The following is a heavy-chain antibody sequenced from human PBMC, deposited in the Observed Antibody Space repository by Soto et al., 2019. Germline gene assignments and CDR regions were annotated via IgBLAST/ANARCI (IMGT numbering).Heavy chain of an antibody. CDR2: INHSGST. CDR3: ARRCTNGVCYYFDY. CDR1: GGSFSGYY. D-gene: IGHD2-8*01. V-gene: IGHV4-34*01. J-gene: IGHJ4*02. Sequence: SETLSLTCAVYGGSFSGYYWSWIRQPPGKGLEWIGEINHSGSTNYNPSLKSRVTISVDTSKNQFSLKLSSVTAADTAVYYCARRCTNGVCYYFDYWGQGTLVTVSS.